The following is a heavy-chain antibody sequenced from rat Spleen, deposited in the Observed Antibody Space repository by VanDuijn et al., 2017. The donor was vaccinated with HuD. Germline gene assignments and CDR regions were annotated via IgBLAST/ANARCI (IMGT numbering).Heavy chain of an antibody. J-gene: IGHJ2*01. V-gene: IGHV5-7*01. CDR1: GFTFSDYN. CDR3: TRDWGYYFDY. CDR2: ISYDGSST. Sequence: EVHLVESGGGLVQPGGSLKLSCAASGFTFSDYNMAWVRQSPKKGLEWVATISYDGSSTYYRDSVKGRFTISRDNAKSTLYLQMDSLRSEDTATYYCTRDWGYYFDYWGQGVMVTVSS. D-gene: IGHD5-1*01.